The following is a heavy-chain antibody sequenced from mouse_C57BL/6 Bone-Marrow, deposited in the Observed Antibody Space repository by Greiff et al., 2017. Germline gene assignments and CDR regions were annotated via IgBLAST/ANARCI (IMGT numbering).Heavy chain of an antibody. J-gene: IGHJ2*01. D-gene: IGHD3-2*02. Sequence: EVKLMESGGDLVKPGGSLKLSCAASGFTFSSYGMSWVRQTPDKRLEWVATISSGGSYTYYPDSVKGRFTISRDNAKNTLYLQMSSLKSEDTAMYYCARQLRLRDYCDYWGQGTTLTVSS. CDR1: GFTFSSYG. CDR3: ARQLRLRDYCDY. CDR2: ISSGGSYT. V-gene: IGHV5-6*01.